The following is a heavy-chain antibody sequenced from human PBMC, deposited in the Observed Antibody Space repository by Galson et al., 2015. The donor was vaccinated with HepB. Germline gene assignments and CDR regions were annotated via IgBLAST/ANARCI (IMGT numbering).Heavy chain of an antibody. CDR1: EFSFSSSG. J-gene: IGHJ6*02. Sequence: SLRLSCAASEFSFSSSGMHWVRQAPGKGLEWVAVISYEGSNIYYEESVKGRFIISRDNSKSTLYLQMNSLRDEDTAVYYCAKDLGATYFYGMDVWGQGTLVTVSS. D-gene: IGHD1-26*01. CDR3: AKDLGATYFYGMDV. V-gene: IGHV3-30*18. CDR2: ISYEGSNI.